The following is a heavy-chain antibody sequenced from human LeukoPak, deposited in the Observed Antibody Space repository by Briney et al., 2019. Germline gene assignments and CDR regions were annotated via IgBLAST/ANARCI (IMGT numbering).Heavy chain of an antibody. J-gene: IGHJ5*02. CDR2: ITSSSNYI. Sequence: GGSLRLSCAASGCTFSSHTMIWVRQAPGKGLEWVSFITSSSNYIYYADSVKGRFTVSRDNAKNSLYLQMNSLRAEDTAVYYCARDFGSYYSDSSGYDSWGQGTLVTVSS. CDR1: GCTFSSHT. V-gene: IGHV3-21*01. D-gene: IGHD3-22*01. CDR3: ARDFGSYYSDSSGYDS.